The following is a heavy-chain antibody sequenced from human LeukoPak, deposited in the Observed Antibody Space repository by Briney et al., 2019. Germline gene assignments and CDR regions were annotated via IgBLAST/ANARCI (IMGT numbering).Heavy chain of an antibody. D-gene: IGHD1-26*01. CDR3: ARAGIVGATEDAFDI. J-gene: IGHJ3*02. CDR1: GYTFTSYG. CDR2: ISAYNGNT. Sequence: APVKVSCKASGYTFTSYGISWVRQAPGQGLEWMGWISAYNGNTNYAQKLQGRVTMTTDTSTSTAYMELRSLRSDDTAVYYCARAGIVGATEDAFDIWGQGTMVTVSS. V-gene: IGHV1-18*01.